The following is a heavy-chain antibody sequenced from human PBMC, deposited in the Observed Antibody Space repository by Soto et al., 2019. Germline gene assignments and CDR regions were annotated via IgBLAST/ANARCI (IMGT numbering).Heavy chain of an antibody. D-gene: IGHD1-20*01. Sequence: SETLSLTCTASGGSITCSVYYWGWIRHPPGKGLEWVGSSYYSGTSYFNPALKGRVTISVDTSTNQFSLRLTSVTAADTAVYYCTRRYNWNDYYFDPWGQGTLVTVSS. CDR3: TRRYNWNDYYFDP. J-gene: IGHJ5*02. CDR1: GGSITCSVYY. V-gene: IGHV4-39*01. CDR2: SYYSGTS.